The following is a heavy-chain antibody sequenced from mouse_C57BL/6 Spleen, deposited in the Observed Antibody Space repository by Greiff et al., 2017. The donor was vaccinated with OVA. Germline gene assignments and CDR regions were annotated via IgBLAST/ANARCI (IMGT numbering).Heavy chain of an antibody. CDR3: ARQGARGRAMDD. CDR1: GYTFTSYW. J-gene: IGHJ4*01. V-gene: IGHV1-64*01. CDR2: IHPNSGST. Sequence: QVQLQQSGAELVKPGASVKLSCKASGYTFTSYWMHWVKQRPGQGLEWIGMIHPNSGSTNYNEKFKSKATLTVDKSSSTAYMQLSSLTSEDAAVDYCARQGARGRAMDDWGQGTSVTVSS. D-gene: IGHD3-3*01.